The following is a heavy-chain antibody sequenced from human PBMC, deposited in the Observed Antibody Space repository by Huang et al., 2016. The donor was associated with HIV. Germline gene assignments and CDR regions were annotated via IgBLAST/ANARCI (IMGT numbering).Heavy chain of an antibody. J-gene: IGHJ4*02. Sequence: QLQLQESGPGLVKPSETLSLSCTVSGGSISSSSYYCGWIRQPPVKGLEWMGSISYSGITYYNSSLTSRITMSVDTSKNQFSLKLSSVTAADTALYYCASPGSWYRPKFHFDYWGQGILVTVSS. CDR2: ISYSGIT. D-gene: IGHD6-13*01. CDR3: ASPGSWYRPKFHFDY. V-gene: IGHV4-39*01. CDR1: GGSISSSSYY.